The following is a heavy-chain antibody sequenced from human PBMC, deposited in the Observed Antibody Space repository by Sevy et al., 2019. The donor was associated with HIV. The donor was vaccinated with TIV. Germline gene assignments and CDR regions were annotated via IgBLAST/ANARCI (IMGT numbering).Heavy chain of an antibody. J-gene: IGHJ4*01. D-gene: IGHD6-13*01. CDR1: GFAFSSHA. CDR3: AREGGYSIKWYPLY. V-gene: IGHV3-30-3*01. CDR2: ISYEGTET. Sequence: GGSLRLSCAASGFAFSSHAMHWVRQAPGKGLEWVGVISYEGTETFYAASVEGRFTISRDNSKVMLSLQINSLRPEGTAVYYCAREGGYSIKWYPLYWGQGTLVTASS.